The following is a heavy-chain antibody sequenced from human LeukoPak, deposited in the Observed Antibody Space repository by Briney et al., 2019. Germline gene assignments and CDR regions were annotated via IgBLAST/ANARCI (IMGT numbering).Heavy chain of an antibody. CDR1: GVSFSGYY. J-gene: IGHJ4*02. CDR2: INHSGST. D-gene: IGHD3-16*01. Sequence: SETLSLTCAVYGVSFSGYYWSWIRQPPGKGLEWIGEINHSGSTNYNPSLKSRVTISVDASKNQFSLKLSSVTAADTAVYYCARRTLYDYVWGIPKYYFDYWGQGTLVTVSS. CDR3: ARRTLYDYVWGIPKYYFDY. V-gene: IGHV4-34*01.